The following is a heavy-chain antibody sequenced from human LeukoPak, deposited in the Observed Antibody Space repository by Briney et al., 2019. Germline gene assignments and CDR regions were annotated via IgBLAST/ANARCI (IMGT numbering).Heavy chain of an antibody. CDR1: GYIITSYW. D-gene: IGHD5-18*01. V-gene: IGHV5-51*01. J-gene: IGHJ4*02. CDR2: IDPSDSDT. CDR3: ARQTAMGRSGDY. Sequence: GESLQISCYASGYIITSYWIGWVRQMPGKGLEWMGIIDPSDSDTRYTPSFQGQVTISADKSLTTAYLQWNSLKASDTAMYYCARQTAMGRSGDYWGQGTLVTVSS.